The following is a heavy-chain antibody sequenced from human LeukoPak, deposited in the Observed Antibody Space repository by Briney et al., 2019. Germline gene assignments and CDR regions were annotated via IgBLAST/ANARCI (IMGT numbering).Heavy chain of an antibody. CDR1: GFSFSSNA. Sequence: GGSLRLSCAASGFSFSSNAMSWVRQAPGKGLEWVSTTPGSGGHLDYADSVKGRFTISTDNSKNTMYLQMNGLRVEDTAVYYCATSPSYRSDLFYCFNYWGQGTLVTVSS. CDR2: TPGSGGHL. CDR3: ATSPSYRSDLFYCFNY. J-gene: IGHJ4*02. D-gene: IGHD6-19*01. V-gene: IGHV3-23*01.